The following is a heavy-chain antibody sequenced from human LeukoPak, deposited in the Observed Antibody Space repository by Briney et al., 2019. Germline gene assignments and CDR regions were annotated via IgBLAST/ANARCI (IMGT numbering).Heavy chain of an antibody. D-gene: IGHD4-17*01. J-gene: IGHJ4*02. Sequence: GASVKVSCKASGYTFTNYGISWVRQAPGQGLEWMGWISAYNGNTNYAQKLQGRVTMTTDTSTSTVYMELRSLRAEDTAVYYCAKPRGTTVTTDFDYWGQGTLVTVSS. CDR1: GYTFTNYG. CDR2: ISAYNGNT. CDR3: AKPRGTTVTTDFDY. V-gene: IGHV1-18*01.